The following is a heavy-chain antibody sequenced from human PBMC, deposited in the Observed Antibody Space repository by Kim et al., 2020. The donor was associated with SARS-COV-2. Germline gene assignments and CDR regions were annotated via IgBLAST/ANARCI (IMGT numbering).Heavy chain of an antibody. CDR1: GFTFSSYG. CDR3: AKAGPIVGATPAEFFDY. CDR2: IWYDGSNK. D-gene: IGHD1-26*01. J-gene: IGHJ4*02. V-gene: IGHV3-33*06. Sequence: GGSLRLSCAASGFTFSSYGMHWVRQAPGKGLEWVAVIWYDGSNKYYADSVKGRFTISRDNSKNTLYLQMNSLRAEDTAVYYCAKAGPIVGATPAEFFDYWGQGTLVTVSS.